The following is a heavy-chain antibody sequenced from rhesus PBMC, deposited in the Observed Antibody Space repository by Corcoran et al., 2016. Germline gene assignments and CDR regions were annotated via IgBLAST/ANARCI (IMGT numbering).Heavy chain of an antibody. Sequence: EVQLVQSGAEVKRPGESLKLSCKTSGYSFTSYWISWVRQMPGKGLGWMGAIDPSDSDTRYNPAFQGQGSNSAEKASSHADLQWSRLKASDTATYYCAKGGWGDLFDYWGQGVLVTVSS. J-gene: IGHJ4*01. CDR3: AKGGWGDLFDY. V-gene: IGHV5-20*01. D-gene: IGHD3-34*01. CDR2: IDPSDSDT. CDR1: GYSFTSYW.